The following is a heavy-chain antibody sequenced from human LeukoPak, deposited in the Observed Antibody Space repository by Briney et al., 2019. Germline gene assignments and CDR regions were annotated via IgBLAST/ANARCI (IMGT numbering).Heavy chain of an antibody. CDR1: GFTFSSYG. V-gene: IGHV3-33*01. Sequence: GGSLRLSCAASGFTFSSYGMHWVRQAPGKGLEWVAVIWYDGSNKYYADSVKGRSTISRDNSKNTLYLQMNSLRAEDTAVYYCARDRCSGSCYGGGYRFDPWGQGTLVTVSS. J-gene: IGHJ5*02. CDR3: ARDRCSGSCYGGGYRFDP. D-gene: IGHD2-15*01. CDR2: IWYDGSNK.